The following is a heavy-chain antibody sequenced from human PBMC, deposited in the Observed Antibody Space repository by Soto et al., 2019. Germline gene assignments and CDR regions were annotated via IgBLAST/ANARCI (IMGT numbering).Heavy chain of an antibody. V-gene: IGHV3-72*01. J-gene: IGHJ4*01. CDR2: IRNKANSYTT. Sequence: EVQLVESGGGLVQPGRSLRLSCAAFEFTFSDHYMDWVRQAPGKGLEWVGRIRNKANSYTTEYAASVKGRFTISRDDSNNSLFLQMNSLKTEDTAVYYCSRAGILTTPYDLDYWGQGTLVTVSS. D-gene: IGHD4-4*01. CDR1: EFTFSDHY. CDR3: SRAGILTTPYDLDY.